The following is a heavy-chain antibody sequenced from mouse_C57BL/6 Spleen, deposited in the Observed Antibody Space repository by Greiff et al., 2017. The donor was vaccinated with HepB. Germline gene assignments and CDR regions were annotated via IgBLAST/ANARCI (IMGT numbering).Heavy chain of an antibody. V-gene: IGHV1-52*01. CDR1: GYTFTSYW. Sequence: QVQLQQPGAELVRPGSSVKLSCKASGYTFTSYWMHWVKQRPIQGLEWIGNIDASDSETHYNQKFKDKATLTVDKSSSTAYMQLSSLTSEDSAVYYCARLRRNYYAMDYWGQGTSVTVSS. J-gene: IGHJ4*01. D-gene: IGHD2-12*01. CDR3: ARLRRNYYAMDY. CDR2: IDASDSET.